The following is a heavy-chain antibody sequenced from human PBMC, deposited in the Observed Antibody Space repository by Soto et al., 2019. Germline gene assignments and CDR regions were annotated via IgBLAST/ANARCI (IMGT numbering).Heavy chain of an antibody. CDR1: GGTFSSYT. CDR3: VRPKQPYFGRDSYYVLGYWYFDL. V-gene: IGHV1-69*02. D-gene: IGHD2-21*02. CDR2: IIPILGIA. J-gene: IGHJ2*01. Sequence: ASVKVSCKASGGTFSSYTISWVRQAPGQGLEWMGRIIPILGIANYAQKFQGRVTITADKSTSTAYMELSSLRSEDTAVYYCVRPKQPYFGRDSYYVLGYWYFDLWGRGTLVTVSS.